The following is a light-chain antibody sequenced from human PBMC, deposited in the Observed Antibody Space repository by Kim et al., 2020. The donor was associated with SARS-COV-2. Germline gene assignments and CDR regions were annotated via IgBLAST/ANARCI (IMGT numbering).Light chain of an antibody. Sequence: SPMEEAARACSTSPCVRCSYLARYQHKPGQAPRLLRYGASRSATVIPDRFSGSGSGTDFTLTISRLEPEDFAVYYCQQYGSSPRTFGQGTKVDIK. CDR2: GAS. J-gene: IGKJ1*01. CDR3: QQYGSSPRT. CDR1: PCVRCSY. V-gene: IGKV3-20*01.